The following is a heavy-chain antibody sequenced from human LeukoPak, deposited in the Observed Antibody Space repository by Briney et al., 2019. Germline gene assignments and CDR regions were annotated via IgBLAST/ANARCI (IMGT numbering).Heavy chain of an antibody. CDR3: TRSGYSNGYDY. CDR2: ITPDGNAA. V-gene: IGHV3-74*03. CDR1: GFTFSGHW. D-gene: IGHD2-15*01. Sequence: PGGSLRLSCVASGFTFSGHWMHWVRQVPGKGLMAVSRITPDGNAAAYADSVKGRFTISRDNAKNTLYLEMNSLTAEDTALYHCTRSGYSNGYDYWGPGTLVTVSS. J-gene: IGHJ4*02.